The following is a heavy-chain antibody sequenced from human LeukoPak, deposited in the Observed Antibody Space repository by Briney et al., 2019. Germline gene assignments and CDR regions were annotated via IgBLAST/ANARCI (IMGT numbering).Heavy chain of an antibody. CDR2: INPNSGGT. CDR3: ARVDYDYVWGSYRYFDY. J-gene: IGHJ4*02. CDR1: GYTFTVYY. D-gene: IGHD3-16*02. V-gene: IGHV1-2*02. Sequence: GASVKVSCKASGYTFTVYYMHWVRQAPGQGLEWMGWINPNSGGTNYAQKFQGRVTMTRDTSISTAYMELSRLRSDDTAVYYCARVDYDYVWGSYRYFDYWGQGTLVTVSS.